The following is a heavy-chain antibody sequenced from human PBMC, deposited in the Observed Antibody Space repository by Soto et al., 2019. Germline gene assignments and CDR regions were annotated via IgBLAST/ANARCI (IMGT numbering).Heavy chain of an antibody. J-gene: IGHJ3*02. CDR1: GYTFTGYY. CDR2: INPNSGGT. Sequence: ASVKVSCKASGYTFTGYYMHWVRQAPGQGLEGMGWINPNSGGTNYAQKFQVWVTMNRDTSISPAYMELSRLRSDDTAVYYCARGGIVSSIAARHAFDIWGQGTMVTVSS. CDR3: ARGGIVSSIAARHAFDI. D-gene: IGHD6-6*01. V-gene: IGHV1-2*04.